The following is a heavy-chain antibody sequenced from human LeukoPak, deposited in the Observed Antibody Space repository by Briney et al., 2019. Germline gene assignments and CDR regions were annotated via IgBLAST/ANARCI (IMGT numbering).Heavy chain of an antibody. CDR1: GFTFRSYA. D-gene: IGHD3-10*01. V-gene: IGHV3-23*01. Sequence: GGSLRPSCAASGFTFRSYAMTWVRQAPGKGLEWVSAISGSGGSTYYADSVKGRFTASRDNSKNTLYLQMNSLRAEDTAVYYCAKGDDASGSSPHDYWGQGTLVTVSS. J-gene: IGHJ4*02. CDR2: ISGSGGST. CDR3: AKGDDASGSSPHDY.